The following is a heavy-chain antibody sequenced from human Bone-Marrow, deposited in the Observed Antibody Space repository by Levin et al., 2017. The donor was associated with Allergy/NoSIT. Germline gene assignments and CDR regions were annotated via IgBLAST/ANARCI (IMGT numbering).Heavy chain of an antibody. Sequence: LSLPCAASGFTFSNYAMSWVRQAPGKGLDWVSAITNSGRTYYADSVKGRFTVSRDNSKNTLYLQMNSLRADDTAVYYCAKEMTTVVPVFDYWGQGTLVTVSS. CDR2: ITNSGRT. CDR3: AKEMTTVVPVFDY. V-gene: IGHV3-23*01. CDR1: GFTFSNYA. J-gene: IGHJ4*02. D-gene: IGHD4-23*01.